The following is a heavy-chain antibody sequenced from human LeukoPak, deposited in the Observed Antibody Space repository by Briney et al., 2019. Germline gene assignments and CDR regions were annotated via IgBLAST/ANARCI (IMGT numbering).Heavy chain of an antibody. V-gene: IGHV5-51*01. Sequence: GESLRIGCTGSGYSGSSYWIRWVRQMRGKGLEWMAVIYRGDSDTRYSPSFQGQVTISADKSISTAYLQWSSLKASDPAMYYCARVGQVDIVATNHLWIGYFDYWGQGTLVTVSS. CDR1: GYSGSSYW. CDR3: ARVGQVDIVATNHLWIGYFDY. D-gene: IGHD5-12*01. J-gene: IGHJ4*03. CDR2: IYRGDSDT.